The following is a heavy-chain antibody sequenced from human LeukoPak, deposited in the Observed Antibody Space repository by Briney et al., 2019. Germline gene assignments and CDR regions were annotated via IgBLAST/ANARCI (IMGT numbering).Heavy chain of an antibody. CDR1: GFTFSSYS. CDR3: AREGAYCGGDCYFDY. V-gene: IGHV3-21*01. J-gene: IGHJ4*02. CDR2: ISSSSSYI. Sequence: PGGSLRLSCAASGFTFSSYSMNWVRQAPGKGLEWVSSISSSSSYIYYADSVKGRFTISRDNAKNSLYLQMNSLRAEDTAVYYCAREGAYCGGDCYFDYWGQGTLVTVSS. D-gene: IGHD2-21*01.